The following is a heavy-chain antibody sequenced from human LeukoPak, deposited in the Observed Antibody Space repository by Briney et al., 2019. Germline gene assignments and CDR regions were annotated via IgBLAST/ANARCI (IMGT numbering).Heavy chain of an antibody. CDR3: ARVYYYDSSGTYAFDM. V-gene: IGHV4-34*01. CDR1: GGSFSGYY. J-gene: IGHJ3*02. CDR2: INHSGST. Sequence: SETLSLTCAVYGGSFSGYYWSWIRQPPGKGLEWIGEINHSGSTNYNPSLKSRVTISVDTSKNQFSLKLSSVTAADTAVYYCARVYYYDSSGTYAFDMWGQGTMVTVSS. D-gene: IGHD3-22*01.